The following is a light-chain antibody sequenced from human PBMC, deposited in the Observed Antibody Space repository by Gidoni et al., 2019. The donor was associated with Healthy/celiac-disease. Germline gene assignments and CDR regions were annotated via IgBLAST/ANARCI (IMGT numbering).Light chain of an antibody. Sequence: QSVLTQQPSVSGAPGQRVTIACTGSSSHIGAGYDVHWYQQLPGTAPKLLIYGTSNRPSGVPDRFSGSKSGTSASLAITGLQAEDEADYYCQSYDSSLSGSVFGGGTKLTVL. V-gene: IGLV1-40*01. CDR2: GTS. CDR1: SSHIGAGYD. J-gene: IGLJ2*01. CDR3: QSYDSSLSGSV.